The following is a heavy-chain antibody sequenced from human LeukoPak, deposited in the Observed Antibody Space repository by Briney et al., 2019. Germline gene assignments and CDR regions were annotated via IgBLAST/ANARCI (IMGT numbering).Heavy chain of an antibody. Sequence: GGSLRLSCSASGLTLSGYWMHWVRQIPGKGLVWVSRIDSDESGTSYADSVKGRFTISRDNAKNSLYLQMSNLRAEDTAVYFCARGGGLDVWGQGATVTVSS. D-gene: IGHD3-16*01. CDR2: IDSDESGT. J-gene: IGHJ6*02. V-gene: IGHV3-74*01. CDR3: ARGGGLDV. CDR1: GLTLSGYW.